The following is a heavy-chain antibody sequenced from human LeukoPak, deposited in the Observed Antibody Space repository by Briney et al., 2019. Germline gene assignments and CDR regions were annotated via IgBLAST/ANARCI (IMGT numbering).Heavy chain of an antibody. CDR1: GGSISSYY. D-gene: IGHD3-16*01. CDR3: ARARSLGAFSI. Sequence: SETLSLTCTVSGGSISSYYWNWIRQPPGKGLEWIGYVFYSGSTNCNPSLKSRVTISIDTSKNQFSLRLSSVTAADTAVYFCARARSLGAFSIWGQGTTVIVSS. J-gene: IGHJ3*02. V-gene: IGHV4-59*01. CDR2: VFYSGST.